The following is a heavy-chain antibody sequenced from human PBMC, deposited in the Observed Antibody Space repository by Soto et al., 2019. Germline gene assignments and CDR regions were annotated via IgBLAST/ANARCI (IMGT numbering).Heavy chain of an antibody. CDR2: IYWDDDK. V-gene: IGHV2-5*02. D-gene: IGHD1-20*01. CDR3: EHRRGGYNWNDGDFDY. CDR1: GFSLSTSGVG. J-gene: IGHJ4*02. Sequence: QITLKESGPTLVKPTQTLTVTCTFSGFSLSTSGVGVGWIRQPPGKAPECLALIYWDDDKRYNPSLRSRLTISKDTSRNQVVLTMTNVDPMDTATYYCEHRRGGYNWNDGDFDYWGQGTLITVSS.